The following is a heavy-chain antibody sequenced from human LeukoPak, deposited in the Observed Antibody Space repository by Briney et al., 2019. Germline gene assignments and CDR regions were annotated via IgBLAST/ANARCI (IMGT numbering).Heavy chain of an antibody. Sequence: PSETLSPTCTVSGGSISSFYWSWIRQPAGKGLEWIGRFYTSGSTNYNPSLKSRVTMSVDTSKNQFSLNLSSVTAADTAVYYCARDSHSSSWYDVAFDIWGQGTMVTVSS. CDR2: FYTSGST. CDR3: ARDSHSSSWYDVAFDI. D-gene: IGHD6-13*01. V-gene: IGHV4-4*07. CDR1: GGSISSFY. J-gene: IGHJ3*02.